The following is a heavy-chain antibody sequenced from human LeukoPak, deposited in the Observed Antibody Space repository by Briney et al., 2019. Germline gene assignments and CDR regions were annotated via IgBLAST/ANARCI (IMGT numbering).Heavy chain of an antibody. J-gene: IGHJ4*02. CDR3: ARRDVGTTLLYFDY. Sequence: TASETLSLTCAVSGYSISSGYYWGWIRQPPGQGLEWIGSIYHSGSTYYNPSLKSRVTISVDTSKNQFSLKLSSVTAADTAVYYCARRDVGTTLLYFDYWGQGTLVTVSS. D-gene: IGHD1-1*01. CDR1: GYSISSGYY. CDR2: IYHSGST. V-gene: IGHV4-38-2*01.